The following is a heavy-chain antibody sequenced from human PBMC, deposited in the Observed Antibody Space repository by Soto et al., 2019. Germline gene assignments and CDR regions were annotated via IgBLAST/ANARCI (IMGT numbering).Heavy chain of an antibody. V-gene: IGHV3-30-3*01. J-gene: IGHJ6*02. CDR2: ISYAGDNK. D-gene: IGHD1-1*01. CDR3: ARGTTTSAFSAMDA. Sequence: QVQLVESGGGVVPPGRSLRLSCAASGFPFRYHALNWVRQAPGKGLEWVAVISYAGDNKYIAEAVKGRFTISRENSKNTVSLQMNTRSAEETAMYFCARGTTTSAFSAMDAWGQSTTVTVS. CDR1: GFPFRYHA.